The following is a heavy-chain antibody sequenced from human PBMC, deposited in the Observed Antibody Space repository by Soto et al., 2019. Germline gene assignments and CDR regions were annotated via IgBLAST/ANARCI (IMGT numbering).Heavy chain of an antibody. J-gene: IGHJ5*02. CDR3: ARGSGGTVTYLDWFDP. CDR2: ISSSSSYI. V-gene: IGHV3-21*01. Sequence: PGGSLRLSCAASGFTFSSYSMNWVRQAPGKGLEWVSSISSSSSYIYYADSVKGRFTISRDNAKNSLYLQMNSLRAEDTAVYYCARGSGGTVTYLDWFDPWGQGTLVTVPS. CDR1: GFTFSSYS. D-gene: IGHD4-17*01.